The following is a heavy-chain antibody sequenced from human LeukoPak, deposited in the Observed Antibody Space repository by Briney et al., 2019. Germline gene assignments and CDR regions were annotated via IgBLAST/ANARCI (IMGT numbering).Heavy chain of an antibody. J-gene: IGHJ4*02. CDR3: AADEGGRSGWSFDY. CDR2: IVVGSGNT. Sequence: TSVKVSCKASGFTFTSSAMQWVRQARGQRLEWIGWIVVGSGNTNYAQKFQERVTITRDMSTSTAYMELSSLRSEDTAVYYCAADEGGRSGWSFDYWGQGTLVTVSS. V-gene: IGHV1-58*02. D-gene: IGHD6-19*01. CDR1: GFTFTSSA.